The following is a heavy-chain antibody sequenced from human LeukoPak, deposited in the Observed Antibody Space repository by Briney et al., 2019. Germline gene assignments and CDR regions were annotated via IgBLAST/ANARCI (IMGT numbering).Heavy chain of an antibody. Sequence: GRSRRLSCAASGFTFRSYGMHWVRQAPGKGLEWVAYISYDGSNIHYADTVKGRFTISRDNSRNTLYLQMNSLRAEDTALYYCAKHLPGSQWEPLDYWGQGTLVTVSS. CDR2: ISYDGSNI. D-gene: IGHD1-26*01. V-gene: IGHV3-30*18. CDR1: GFTFRSYG. CDR3: AKHLPGSQWEPLDY. J-gene: IGHJ4*02.